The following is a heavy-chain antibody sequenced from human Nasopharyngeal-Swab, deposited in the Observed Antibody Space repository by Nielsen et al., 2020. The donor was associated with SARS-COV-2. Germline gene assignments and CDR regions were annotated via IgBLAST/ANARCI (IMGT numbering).Heavy chain of an antibody. CDR3: ARDKAVLRYFDWHQSMDV. CDR2: IYYSGST. CDR1: GGSISSSSYY. Sequence: GSLRLSCTVSGGSISSSSYYWGWIRQPPGKGLEWIGSIYYSGSTNYNPSLKSRVTISVDTSKNQFSLKLSSVTAADTAVYYCARDKAVLRYFDWHQSMDVWGQGTTVTVSS. V-gene: IGHV4-39*07. D-gene: IGHD3-9*01. J-gene: IGHJ6*02.